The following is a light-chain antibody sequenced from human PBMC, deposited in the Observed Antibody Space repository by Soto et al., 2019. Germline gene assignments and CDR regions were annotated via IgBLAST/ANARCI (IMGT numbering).Light chain of an antibody. CDR2: DAS. CDR3: QQYDSYPWT. J-gene: IGKJ1*01. V-gene: IGKV1-5*01. Sequence: DIQMTQSPSTLSASVGDRVTITCRASQSISSWLAWYQQKPGKVPKLLIYDASSLESGVPSRFSGGGYGTEFTLTISSLQPDDFATYYCQQYDSYPWTFGQGTKVEIK. CDR1: QSISSW.